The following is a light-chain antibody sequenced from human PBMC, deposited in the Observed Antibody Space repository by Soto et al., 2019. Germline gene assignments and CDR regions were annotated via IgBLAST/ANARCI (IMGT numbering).Light chain of an antibody. V-gene: IGLV1-40*01. Sequence: QSVLTQPPSVSGAPGQRVTISCTGSSSNIGAGYVVHWYQQLPGTAPKLLIYGNSNRPSGVPDQFSGSKSGTSASLAIPGLQPEDEADYHCKAWDNSLIAQKVFGTGPKVTVL. CDR2: GNS. CDR1: SSNIGAGYV. J-gene: IGLJ1*01. CDR3: KAWDNSLIAQKV.